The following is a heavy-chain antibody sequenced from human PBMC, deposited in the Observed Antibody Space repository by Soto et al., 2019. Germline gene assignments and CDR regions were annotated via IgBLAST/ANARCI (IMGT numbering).Heavy chain of an antibody. J-gene: IGHJ5*02. V-gene: IGHV1-18*01. D-gene: IGHD2-2*01. Sequence: AASVKVSCKASGYTFTNFGVTWVRRAPGQGLEWMGWISAYTDTPNYAQKFQGGVTMTIDTSTSTAYMDLRSLTSDDTAVYYCARVIPGVEAWFDPWGQGTLVTVS. CDR1: GYTFTNFG. CDR2: ISAYTDTP. CDR3: ARVIPGVEAWFDP.